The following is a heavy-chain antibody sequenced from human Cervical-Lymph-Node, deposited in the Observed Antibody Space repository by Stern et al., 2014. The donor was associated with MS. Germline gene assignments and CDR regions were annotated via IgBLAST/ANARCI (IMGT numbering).Heavy chain of an antibody. J-gene: IGHJ4*02. CDR2: IYPDDSDA. CDR1: GYNFDKYW. V-gene: IGHV5-51*01. D-gene: IGHD6-13*01. Sequence: EVQLVQSGAEVRKPGESLKISCQTSGYNFDKYWIAWVRQMPGRGLEWMGIIYPDDSDARYNESLQGQVSISVDKFTTTAYLQWTSLKASDSAIYYCARRGTAAEIDYWGQGTLVTVSS. CDR3: ARRGTAAEIDY.